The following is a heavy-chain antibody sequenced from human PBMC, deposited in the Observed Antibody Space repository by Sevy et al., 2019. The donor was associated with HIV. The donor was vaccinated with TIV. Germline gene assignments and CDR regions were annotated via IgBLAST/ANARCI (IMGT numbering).Heavy chain of an antibody. J-gene: IGHJ4*02. D-gene: IGHD4-17*01. CDR3: AKAPEGTTVTLFDY. V-gene: IGHV3-9*01. CDR2: ISWNSGSI. Sequence: GGSLRLSCAASGFTFDDYAMHWVRQAPGKGLEWVSGISWNSGSIGYADSVKGRFTISRDNAKNSLYRQMNSLRAEDTALYYCAKAPEGTTVTLFDYWGQGTLVTVSS. CDR1: GFTFDDYA.